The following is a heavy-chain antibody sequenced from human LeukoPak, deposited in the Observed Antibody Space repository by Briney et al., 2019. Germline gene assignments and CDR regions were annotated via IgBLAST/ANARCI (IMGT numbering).Heavy chain of an antibody. CDR3: ARQNGGPWGAFDI. D-gene: IGHD7-27*01. CDR1: GGSISSYY. Sequence: SETLSLTCTVSGGSISSYYWSWIRQPPGKGLEWIGYIYYSGSTNYNPSLKSRVTTSVDTSKNRFSLKLSSVTAADTAVYYCARQNGGPWGAFDIWGQGTMVTVSS. V-gene: IGHV4-59*08. CDR2: IYYSGST. J-gene: IGHJ3*02.